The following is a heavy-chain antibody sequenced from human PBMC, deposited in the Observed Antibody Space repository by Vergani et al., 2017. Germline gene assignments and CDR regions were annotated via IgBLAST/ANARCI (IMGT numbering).Heavy chain of an antibody. CDR1: GGSVRTSIGYY. Sequence: QVQLQESGPGLVKPSQTLSLSCTVSGGSVRTSIGYYWTWIRQPAGKTLEWIGEIFSSGTTNYNPSFTNLVTMSVDTSKKQFSLKLSSVTAADTAVYYCTRHWAVVAANNWFDPWGQGTLVTVSS. D-gene: IGHD2-15*01. J-gene: IGHJ5*02. V-gene: IGHV4-61*02. CDR2: IFSSGTT. CDR3: TRHWAVVAANNWFDP.